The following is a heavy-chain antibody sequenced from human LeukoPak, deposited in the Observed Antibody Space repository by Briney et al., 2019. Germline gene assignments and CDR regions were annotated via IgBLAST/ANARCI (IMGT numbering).Heavy chain of an antibody. Sequence: PSETLSLTCTVSGGSISSYYWSWIRQPPGKGLEWIGYTYYSGSTNYNPSLKSRVTISEDTSKNQFSLKLSSVTAADTAVYYCARGGSGYYYYGMDVWGQGTTVTVSS. J-gene: IGHJ6*02. V-gene: IGHV4-59*01. D-gene: IGHD3-10*01. CDR3: ARGGSGYYYYGMDV. CDR2: TYYSGST. CDR1: GGSISSYY.